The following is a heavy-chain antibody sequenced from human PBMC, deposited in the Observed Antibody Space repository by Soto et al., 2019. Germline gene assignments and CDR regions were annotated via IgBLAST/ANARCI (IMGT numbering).Heavy chain of an antibody. D-gene: IGHD3-16*01. J-gene: IGHJ4*02. V-gene: IGHV3-30*18. CDR3: AKWETYYDYVWGSSSLGYFDY. CDR1: RFTFSSYG. CDR2: ISYDGSNK. Sequence: GGSLRLSCAASRFTFSSYGMHWVRQAPGKGLEWVAVISYDGSNKYYADSVKGRFTISRDNSKNTLYLQMNSLRAEDTAVYYCAKWETYYDYVWGSSSLGYFDYWGQGTLVTVSS.